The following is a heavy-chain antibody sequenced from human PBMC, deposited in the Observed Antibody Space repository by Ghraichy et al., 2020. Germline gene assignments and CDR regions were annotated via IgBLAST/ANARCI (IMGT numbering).Heavy chain of an antibody. V-gene: IGHV4-39*01. D-gene: IGHD3-3*01. Sequence: SQTLSLTCSVSGGSINTNSYYWAWIRQPPGKGLERIGTIYYSGSTFYNPSLKSRLTISVDTSKNQFSLRLSSVTAADTAVYYCARRDYDFWTGYHKPDNWFEPLGQGTPGTVLS. CDR2: IYYSGST. CDR3: ARRDYDFWTGYHKPDNWFEP. J-gene: IGHJ5*02. CDR1: GGSINTNSYY.